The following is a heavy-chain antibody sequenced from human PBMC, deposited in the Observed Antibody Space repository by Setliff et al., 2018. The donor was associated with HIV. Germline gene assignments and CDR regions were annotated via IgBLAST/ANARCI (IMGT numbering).Heavy chain of an antibody. CDR2: IYSSGTT. D-gene: IGHD6-13*01. CDR3: ASRYSSLGHFQH. Sequence: PSETLSLTCTVYGASISSSNSYWGWIRQPPGKRLEWLASIYSSGTTSYNPSLSSRLTISVDTSKNQVSLRLSSVTAADTGVYYCASRYSSLGHFQHWGQGTLVTVSS. V-gene: IGHV4-39*01. CDR1: GASISSSNSY. J-gene: IGHJ1*01.